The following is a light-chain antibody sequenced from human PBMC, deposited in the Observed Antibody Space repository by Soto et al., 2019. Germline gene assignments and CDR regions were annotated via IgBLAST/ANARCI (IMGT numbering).Light chain of an antibody. CDR3: QPYNSYSRT. J-gene: IGKJ1*01. V-gene: IGKV1-5*03. Sequence: DIQMTQSPSTLSASVGDRVTITCRASQSIDSWLAWYQHKPGKAPKLLIFKASTLETGVPSRCSGSGSETEFTLTISSLQPDDSATYYCQPYNSYSRTFCQGTKVQIK. CDR2: KAS. CDR1: QSIDSW.